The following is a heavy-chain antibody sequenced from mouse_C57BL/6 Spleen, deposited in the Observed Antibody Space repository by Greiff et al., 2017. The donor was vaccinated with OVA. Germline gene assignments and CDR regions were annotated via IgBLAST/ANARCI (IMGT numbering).Heavy chain of an antibody. J-gene: IGHJ1*03. D-gene: IGHD2-1*01. CDR1: GYTFTSYW. Sequence: QVQLQQPVAELVMPGASVKLSCKASGYTFTSYWMHWVKQRPGQGLEWIGEIDPSDSYTNYTHKFKGKSTLTVDKSSSTAYMQLSSLTSEDSAIYYCARANYGSPYWYFDVWGTGTTVTVSS. CDR2: IDPSDSYT. V-gene: IGHV1-69*01. CDR3: ARANYGSPYWYFDV.